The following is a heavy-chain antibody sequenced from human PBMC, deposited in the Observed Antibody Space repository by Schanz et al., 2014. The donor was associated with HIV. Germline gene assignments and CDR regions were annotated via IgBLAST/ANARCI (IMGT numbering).Heavy chain of an antibody. CDR1: GFSFLRYE. D-gene: IGHD3-9*01. CDR3: AKADEIRHFDWYHPPFDY. Sequence: EVQLLESGGGLVQPGGSLRISCVASGFSFLRYEMSWVRQAPGKGLEWLSTLSGSSDRTYYADSVKGRVTISRDNSKNTLYLQMNSLRVEDTAVYYCAKADEIRHFDWYHPPFDYWGQGTLVTVSS. J-gene: IGHJ4*02. V-gene: IGHV3-23*01. CDR2: LSGSSDRT.